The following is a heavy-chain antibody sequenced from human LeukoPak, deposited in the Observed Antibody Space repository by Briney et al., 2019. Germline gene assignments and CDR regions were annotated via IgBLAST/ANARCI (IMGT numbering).Heavy chain of an antibody. Sequence: ASVKVYCKASGYTFTSYDINWVRQATGQGLEWMGWMNPNSGNTGYAQKFQGRVTMTRNTSISTAYMELSSLRSEDTAVYYCARGPITIFGVVRYYYYGMDVWGQGTTVTVSS. CDR1: GYTFTSYD. V-gene: IGHV1-8*01. J-gene: IGHJ6*02. CDR3: ARGPITIFGVVRYYYYGMDV. CDR2: MNPNSGNT. D-gene: IGHD3-3*01.